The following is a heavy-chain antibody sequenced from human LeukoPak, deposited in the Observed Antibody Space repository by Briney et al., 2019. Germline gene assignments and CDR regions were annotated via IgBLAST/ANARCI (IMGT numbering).Heavy chain of an antibody. CDR2: INPSGDSA. CDR1: EYTFISYY. CDR3: ARESGSGGHFDY. Sequence: GASVKVSCKASEYTFISYYVHWVRQAPGQGLEWMGIINPSGDSANYAQKFQGRVIMTRDTSTSTVYMELSSLRSEDTAVYYCARESGSGGHFDYWGQGTLVTVYS. J-gene: IGHJ4*02. D-gene: IGHD3-10*01. V-gene: IGHV1-46*01.